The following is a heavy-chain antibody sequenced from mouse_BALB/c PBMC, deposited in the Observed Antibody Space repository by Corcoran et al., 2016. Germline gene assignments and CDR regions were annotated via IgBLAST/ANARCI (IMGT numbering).Heavy chain of an antibody. Sequence: QVTLKESGPGILQPSQTLSLTCSFSGFSLSTSGMGVSWIRQPSGKGLEWLAHIYWDDDKRYNPSLKSRLTISKDTSSNQVFLKITSVDTADTATYDCARRSLGDYAMDYWGQGTSVTVSS. J-gene: IGHJ4*01. CDR3: ARRSLGDYAMDY. CDR2: IYWDDDK. CDR1: GFSLSTSGMG. D-gene: IGHD6-2*01. V-gene: IGHV8-12*01.